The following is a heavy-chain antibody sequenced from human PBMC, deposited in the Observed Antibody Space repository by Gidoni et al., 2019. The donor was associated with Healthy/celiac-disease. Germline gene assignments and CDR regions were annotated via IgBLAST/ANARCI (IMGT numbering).Heavy chain of an antibody. D-gene: IGHD1-26*01. CDR2: IYYSGST. Sequence: QVQLQESGPGLVKPSETLSLPCTVPGGPFSSYSWSWIRQPPGKGLEWIGYIYYSGSTNYNPSLKSRVTISVDTSKNQFSLKLSSVTAADTAVYYCARLISSGSYRGIDYWGQGTLVTVSS. CDR1: GGPFSSYS. J-gene: IGHJ4*02. V-gene: IGHV4-59*08. CDR3: ARLISSGSYRGIDY.